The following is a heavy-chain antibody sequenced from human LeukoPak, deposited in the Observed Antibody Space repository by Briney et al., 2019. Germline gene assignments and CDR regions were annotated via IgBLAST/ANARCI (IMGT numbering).Heavy chain of an antibody. CDR3: ARPQGFQLLDFEY. CDR1: GGSISSSSYY. CDR2: IYYSGST. D-gene: IGHD2-2*01. J-gene: IGHJ4*02. V-gene: IGHV4-39*01. Sequence: PSVTLSLTCTVSGGSISSSSYYWGWVRQPPGKGLEWFGSIYYSGSTYYNPSLKSRVTISVDTSKNQFSLKPSSVTAADAAVYYCARPQGFQLLDFEYWGQGTLVTVSS.